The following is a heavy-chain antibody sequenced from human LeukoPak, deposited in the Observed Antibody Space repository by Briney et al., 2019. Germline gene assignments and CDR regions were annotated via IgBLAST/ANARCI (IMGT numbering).Heavy chain of an antibody. J-gene: IGHJ4*02. CDR2: IYYSGST. D-gene: IGHD6-19*01. CDR3: ALGSIAVAGFDY. V-gene: IGHV4-59*01. CDR1: GGSISSYY. Sequence: SETLSLTCTVSGGSISSYYWSWIRQPPGKVLEWIGYIYYSGSTNYNPSLKSRVTISVDTSKNQFSLKLSSVTAADTAVYYCALGSIAVAGFDYWGQGTLVTVSS.